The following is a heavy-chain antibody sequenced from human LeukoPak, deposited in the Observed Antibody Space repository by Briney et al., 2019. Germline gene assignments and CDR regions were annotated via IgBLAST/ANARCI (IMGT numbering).Heavy chain of an antibody. D-gene: IGHD3-3*01. CDR2: IYHSGST. J-gene: IGHJ4*02. CDR3: ARVCDFWSFDY. Sequence: SETLSLTCTVSGYSISSGYYWGWIRQPPGKGLEWIGSIYHSGSTYYNPSLKSRVTISVDTSKNQFSLKLSSVTAADTAVYYCARVCDFWSFDYWGQGTLVTVSS. V-gene: IGHV4-38-2*02. CDR1: GYSISSGYY.